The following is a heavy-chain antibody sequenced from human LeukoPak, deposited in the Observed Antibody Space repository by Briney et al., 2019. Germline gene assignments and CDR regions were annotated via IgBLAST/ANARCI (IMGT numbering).Heavy chain of an antibody. V-gene: IGHV3-21*01. CDR2: ISSSGGFQ. J-gene: IGHJ4*02. CDR1: GFTFNNFA. CDR3: AREGSGSHYADY. D-gene: IGHD1-26*01. Sequence: PGGSLRLSCVASGFTFNNFAMNWVRQAPGKGLEWVSGISSSGGFQYYADSVKGRFIISRDNAKNSLYLQMNTLRADDMAVYYCAREGSGSHYADYWGQGTLVIVSS.